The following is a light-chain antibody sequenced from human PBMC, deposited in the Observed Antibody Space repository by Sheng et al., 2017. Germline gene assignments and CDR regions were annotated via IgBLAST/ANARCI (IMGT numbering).Light chain of an antibody. CDR2: EKS. Sequence: EVVMTQSPATLSVSPGERATLSCRASNSVGVDLAWYQQKPGQAPRLLIYEKSTRAIGVPARFSGSGSGTEFSLTISSLQPEDFAVYFCQQYKNWPATWTFGQGTKVEIK. V-gene: IGKV3-15*01. CDR1: NSVGVD. CDR3: QQYKNWPATWT. J-gene: IGKJ1*01.